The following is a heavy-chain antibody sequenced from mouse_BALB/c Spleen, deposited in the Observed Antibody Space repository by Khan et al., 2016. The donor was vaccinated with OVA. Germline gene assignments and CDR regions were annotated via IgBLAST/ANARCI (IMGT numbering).Heavy chain of an antibody. CDR1: GFSLTSYG. Sequence: QMQLEESGPGLVAPSQSLSITCTVSGFSLTSYGVHWVRQPPGKGLEWLVVIWSDGFTTYTSALKSRLSISKDNSKSQIFLKMNSLQTDDTAMYYCARGIYYFGSRYMDYWGQGTSVTVSS. D-gene: IGHD1-1*01. CDR2: IWSDGFT. J-gene: IGHJ4*01. CDR3: ARGIYYFGSRYMDY. V-gene: IGHV2-6*02.